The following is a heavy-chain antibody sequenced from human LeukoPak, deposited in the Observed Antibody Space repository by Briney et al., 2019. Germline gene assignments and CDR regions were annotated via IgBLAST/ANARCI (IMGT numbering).Heavy chain of an antibody. CDR1: GFTLSSYW. CDR3: ARALDTSSSRYQPFEY. J-gene: IGHJ4*02. D-gene: IGHD2-2*01. CDR2: VKQDGNEK. V-gene: IGHV3-7*01. Sequence: PGGSLRLSCAASGFTLSSYWMSWVRLAPGKGLEWVANVKQDGNEKYYVDSVKGRFTISRDNAKNSLFLQMNSLRAEDTAVYYCARALDTSSSRYQPFEYWGQGTLVTVSS.